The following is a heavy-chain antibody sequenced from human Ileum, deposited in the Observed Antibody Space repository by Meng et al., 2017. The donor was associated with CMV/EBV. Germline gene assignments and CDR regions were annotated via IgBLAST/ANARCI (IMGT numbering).Heavy chain of an antibody. D-gene: IGHD3-22*01. CDR3: ASRNREYYYDSSGYLGSRYYYYGMDV. V-gene: IGHV1-69*10. Sequence: SVKVSCKASGGTFSSYAISWVRQAPGQGLEWMGGIIPILGIANYAQKFQGRVTITADKSTSTAYMELSSLRSEDTAVYYCASRNREYYYDSSGYLGSRYYYYGMDVWGQGTTVTGAS. CDR1: GGTFSSYA. CDR2: IIPILGIA. J-gene: IGHJ6*01.